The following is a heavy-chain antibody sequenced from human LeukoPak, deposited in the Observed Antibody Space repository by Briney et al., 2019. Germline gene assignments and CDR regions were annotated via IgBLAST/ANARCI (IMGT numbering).Heavy chain of an antibody. Sequence: PGASLTLSCAASGITFSRYAMSWVRQAPGKGLEWVSYISSSGTPIHYADSVKGRFTISRDNAKNSLFLQMNSLRAEDTAVYYCAREKTACGGDCYDSWGQGTLVTVSS. D-gene: IGHD2-21*01. V-gene: IGHV3-48*03. CDR3: AREKTACGGDCYDS. CDR2: ISSSGTPI. J-gene: IGHJ4*02. CDR1: GITFSRYA.